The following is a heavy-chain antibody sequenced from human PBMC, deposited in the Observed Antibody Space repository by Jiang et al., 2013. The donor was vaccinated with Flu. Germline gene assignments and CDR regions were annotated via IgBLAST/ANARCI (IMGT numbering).Heavy chain of an antibody. V-gene: IGHV1-46*01. CDR1: GYTFTSYY. J-gene: IGHJ4*02. CDR3: ARVTQEGAIFDY. D-gene: IGHD1-26*01. CDR2: INPSGGST. Sequence: GYTFTSYYMHWVRQAPGQGLEWMGIINPSGGSTSYAQKFQGRVTMTTDTSTSTAYMELRSLRSDDTAVYYCARVTQEGAIFDYWGQGTLVTVSS.